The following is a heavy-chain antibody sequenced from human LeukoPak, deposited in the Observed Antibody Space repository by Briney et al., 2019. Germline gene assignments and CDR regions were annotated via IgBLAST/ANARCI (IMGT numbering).Heavy chain of an antibody. CDR2: ISGSGGST. V-gene: IGHV3-23*01. D-gene: IGHD1-26*01. CDR1: GFTFSSYA. CDR3: AKALWYSGSYLANY. Sequence: GGSLRLSCAASGFTFSSYAMSWVRQAPGKGLEWVSAISGSGGSTYYADSVKGRFTLSRDNSKNTLYLQMNGLRAEDTAVYYCAKALWYSGSYLANYWGQGTLVTVSS. J-gene: IGHJ4*02.